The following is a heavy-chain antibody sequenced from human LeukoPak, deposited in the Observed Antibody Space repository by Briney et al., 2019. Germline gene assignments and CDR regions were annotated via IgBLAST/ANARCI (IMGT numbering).Heavy chain of an antibody. CDR3: AKDPHYYDSSGYYYYVY. CDR2: ISGSGDNT. CDR1: GFTFSSYA. V-gene: IGHV3-23*01. D-gene: IGHD3-22*01. Sequence: GGSLRLSCAASGFTFSSYAMIWVRQAPGKGLEWVSGISGSGDNTYYADYVKGRFTVSRDNSKNTLYLQMNSLRAGDTAIYYCAKDPHYYDSSGYYYYVYWGQGTLVTVSS. J-gene: IGHJ4*02.